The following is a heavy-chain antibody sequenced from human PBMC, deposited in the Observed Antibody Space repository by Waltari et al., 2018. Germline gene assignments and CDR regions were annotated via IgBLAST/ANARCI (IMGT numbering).Heavy chain of an antibody. Sequence: QVELQQWGAGVVKPSETLSLTSAVYGGTFPNYYWSWIRQPPEKGLEWIGEINHAGSTYYNPSLRSRVTISLDTSKSQFSLKLSSVTATDTAVYYCARTLSTRIFDSWGQGALVTVSS. J-gene: IGHJ4*02. V-gene: IGHV4-34*01. CDR3: ARTLSTRIFDS. D-gene: IGHD2-2*01. CDR1: GGTFPNYY. CDR2: INHAGST.